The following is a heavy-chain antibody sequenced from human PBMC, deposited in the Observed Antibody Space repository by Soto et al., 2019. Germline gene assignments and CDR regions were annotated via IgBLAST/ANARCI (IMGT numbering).Heavy chain of an antibody. D-gene: IGHD3-3*01. V-gene: IGHV3-23*01. CDR2: ISGSGGST. CDR3: AKGPYYDFWSGYSEDNWFDP. J-gene: IGHJ5*02. CDR1: GFTFSSYA. Sequence: PGGSPRLCCAASGFTFSSYAMSGVRQAPGKGLEWVSAISGSGGSTYYADSVRGRFTISRDNSKNTLYLQMNSLRAEDTAVYYCAKGPYYDFWSGYSEDNWFDPWGQGTLVTVSS.